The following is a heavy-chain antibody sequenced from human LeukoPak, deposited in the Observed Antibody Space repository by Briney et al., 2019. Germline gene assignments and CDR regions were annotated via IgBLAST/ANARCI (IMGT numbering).Heavy chain of an antibody. D-gene: IGHD6-19*01. V-gene: IGHV3-23*01. CDR1: GFTFSDYY. Sequence: GGSLRLSCAASGFTFSDYYMSWIRQAPGKGLEWVSAISGSGGSTYYADSVKGRFTISRDDSKNTLYLQMNSLRAEDTAVYYCAKGSVAGPNWFDPWGQGTLVTVSS. CDR2: ISGSGGST. CDR3: AKGSVAGPNWFDP. J-gene: IGHJ5*02.